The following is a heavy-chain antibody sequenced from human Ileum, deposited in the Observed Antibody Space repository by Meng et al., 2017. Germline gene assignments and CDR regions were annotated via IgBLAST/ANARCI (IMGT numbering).Heavy chain of an antibody. CDR1: LFSPRTGAEG. Sequence: QLALWASGPTVVSPTEILTLSCTLALFSPRTGAEGVGWCREPPGKGLELLAKIYRDDGKRFSPSLNSRLTITKDASKSQVVLTMTYMDPVDTATYSCARGRVGTWWFDAWVQGALVTVSS. CDR3: ARGRVGTWWFDA. V-gene: IGHV2-5*02. D-gene: IGHD3-16*01. J-gene: IGHJ5*02. CDR2: IYRDDGK.